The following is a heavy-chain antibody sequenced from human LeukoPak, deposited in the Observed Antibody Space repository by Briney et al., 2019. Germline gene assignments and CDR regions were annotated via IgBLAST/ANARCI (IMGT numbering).Heavy chain of an antibody. CDR1: GFTVSSNY. D-gene: IGHD6-19*01. Sequence: GGSLRLSCAASGFTVSSNYMSWVRQAPVKGLEWVSVIYSGGSTYYADSVKGRFTISRDNSKNTLYLQMNSLRAEDTAVYYCARAVPYSSGWYGNWFDPWGQGTLVTVSS. J-gene: IGHJ5*02. CDR3: ARAVPYSSGWYGNWFDP. V-gene: IGHV3-66*01. CDR2: IYSGGST.